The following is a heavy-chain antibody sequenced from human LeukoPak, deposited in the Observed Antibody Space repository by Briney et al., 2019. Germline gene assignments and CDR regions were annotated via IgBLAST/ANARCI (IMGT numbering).Heavy chain of an antibody. V-gene: IGHV3-30*09. CDR3: AKDRSSGWSPFDY. CDR2: ISYDGSNK. D-gene: IGHD6-19*01. CDR1: GFSFSTYE. J-gene: IGHJ4*02. Sequence: GGSLRLSCAASGFSFSTYEMHWVRQAPGKGLEWVAGISYDGSNKHYADSVKGRFAISRDNSKNTLYLQMNSLRAEDTAVYYCAKDRSSGWSPFDYWGQGTLVIVSS.